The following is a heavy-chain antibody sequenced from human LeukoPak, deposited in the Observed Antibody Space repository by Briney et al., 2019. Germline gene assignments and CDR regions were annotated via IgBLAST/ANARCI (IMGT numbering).Heavy chain of an antibody. CDR1: GYTFTAYY. CDR3: ARDWAYYDFWSGYYSVASYYFDY. Sequence: GASVKVSCKASGYTFTAYYIHWLRQAPGQGLEWMGWVNPFSGGTIPAQKFQDRVTMTKDTSISTAYMELSRLRSDDTAVYYCARDWAYYDFWSGYYSVASYYFDYWGQGTLVTVSS. D-gene: IGHD3-3*01. CDR2: VNPFSGGT. J-gene: IGHJ4*02. V-gene: IGHV1-2*02.